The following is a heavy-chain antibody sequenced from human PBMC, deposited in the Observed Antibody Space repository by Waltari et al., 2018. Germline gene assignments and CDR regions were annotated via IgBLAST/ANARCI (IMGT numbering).Heavy chain of an antibody. V-gene: IGHV1-46*01. CDR3: ASGSGWYSGDAFDI. CDR2: INPSGGST. D-gene: IGHD6-19*01. Sequence: QVQLVQSGAEVKKPGASVKVSCKASGYTFTSYYMHWVRQAPGQGLEWMGIINPSGGSTSYAQKFKGRVTISVDTSKNQFSLKLSSVTAADTAVYYCASGSGWYSGDAFDIWGQGTMVTVSS. J-gene: IGHJ3*02. CDR1: GYTFTSYY.